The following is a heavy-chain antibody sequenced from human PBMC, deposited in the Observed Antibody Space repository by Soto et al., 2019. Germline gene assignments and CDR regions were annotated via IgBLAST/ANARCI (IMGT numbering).Heavy chain of an antibody. CDR3: ARMGMGRYCSGGSCYNGKTFDY. J-gene: IGHJ4*02. CDR1: GGSFSGYY. Sequence: SETLSLTCAVYGGSFSGYYWSWIRQPPGKGLEWFGEINHSGSTNYNPSLKSRVTISVDTSKNQFSLKLSSVTAADTAVYYCARMGMGRYCSGGSCYNGKTFDYWGQGTLVT. CDR2: INHSGST. D-gene: IGHD2-15*01. V-gene: IGHV4-34*01.